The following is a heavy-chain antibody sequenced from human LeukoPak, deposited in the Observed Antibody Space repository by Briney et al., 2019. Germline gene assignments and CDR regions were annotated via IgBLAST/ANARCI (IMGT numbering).Heavy chain of an antibody. D-gene: IGHD3-10*01. CDR3: AIEWDRGVIIDAFDI. CDR2: IYYSGST. V-gene: IGHV4-59*12. CDR1: GGSISSYY. J-gene: IGHJ3*02. Sequence: STETLSLTCTVSGGSISSYYWSWLRQPPGKGLEGIGYIYYSGSTNHHHSLTSRATMSVKTSKNEFSLKLSSVSAGDTGVYYCAIEWDRGVIIDAFDIWGQGTMVTVSS.